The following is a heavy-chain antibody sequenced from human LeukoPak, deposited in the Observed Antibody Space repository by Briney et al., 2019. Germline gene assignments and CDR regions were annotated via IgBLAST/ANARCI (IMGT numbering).Heavy chain of an antibody. D-gene: IGHD3-10*01. Sequence: ASVKVSCKASGYTFTSYGISWVRQAPGQGLEWMGWISAYNGNTNYAQKLQGRVTMTTDTSTSTAYMELRSLRSDDTPVYYCASSVLLWFGGLPDAFDIWGQGTMVTVSS. CDR2: ISAYNGNT. V-gene: IGHV1-18*01. CDR1: GYTFTSYG. J-gene: IGHJ3*02. CDR3: ASSVLLWFGGLPDAFDI.